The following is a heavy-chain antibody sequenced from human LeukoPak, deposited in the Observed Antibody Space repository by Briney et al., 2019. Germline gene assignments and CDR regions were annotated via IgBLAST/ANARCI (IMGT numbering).Heavy chain of an antibody. CDR1: GYTFTGYY. D-gene: IGHD6-19*01. CDR2: INPNSGGT. CDR3: ARVPVAGPFDL. Sequence: ASVTVSFTASGYTFTGYYMNWVRQAPGQGLEWMGWINPNSGGTNYAQKFQGRVTMTRDTSISTAYMELSRLRSDDTAVYYCARVPVAGPFDLWGQGTLVTVSS. V-gene: IGHV1-2*02. J-gene: IGHJ4*02.